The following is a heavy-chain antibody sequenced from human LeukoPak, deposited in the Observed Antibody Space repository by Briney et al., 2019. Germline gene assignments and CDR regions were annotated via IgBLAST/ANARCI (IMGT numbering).Heavy chain of an antibody. Sequence: SETLSLTCTVSGGSISNHFWSWIRQPPGMRLEWIGYIYYSGNTNYNPSLKSRVTMSVDTTKNQFSLKLSSVTAADTAVYYCARDVVAARRHYFDYWARESWSPSPQ. J-gene: IGHJ4*02. CDR3: ARDVVAARRHYFDY. V-gene: IGHV4-59*11. CDR1: GGSISNHF. D-gene: IGHD6-6*01. CDR2: IYYSGNT.